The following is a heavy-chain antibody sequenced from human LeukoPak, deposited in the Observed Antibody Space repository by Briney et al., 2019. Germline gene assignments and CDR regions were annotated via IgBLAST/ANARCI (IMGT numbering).Heavy chain of an antibody. CDR1: GFTFSSYA. D-gene: IGHD5-24*01. J-gene: IGHJ4*02. Sequence: TGGSLRLSCAASGFTFSSYAMSWVRQAPGKGLEWVSAISGSGGSTYYADSVKGRFTISRDNSKNTLYLQMNSLRAEDTAVYYCAKEGGVATINPSDYWGQGTLVTVSS. CDR2: ISGSGGST. CDR3: AKEGGVATINPSDY. V-gene: IGHV3-23*01.